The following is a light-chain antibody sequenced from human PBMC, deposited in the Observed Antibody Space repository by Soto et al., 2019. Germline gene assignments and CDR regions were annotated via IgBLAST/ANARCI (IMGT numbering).Light chain of an antibody. CDR2: DVV. J-gene: IGLJ1*01. V-gene: IGLV2-14*03. Sequence: QSVLTQPASGSASPGQSITISCAGTSSDVGRFNYVSWYQQYPGKAPKLIIYDVVKRPSGISNRFSGSKSGNTASLTISGLQAEDEADYYCTSYATVSTLYVFGTGTKVTVL. CDR3: TSYATVSTLYV. CDR1: SSDVGRFNY.